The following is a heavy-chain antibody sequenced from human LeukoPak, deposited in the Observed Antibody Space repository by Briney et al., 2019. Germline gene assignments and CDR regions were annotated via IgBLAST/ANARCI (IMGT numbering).Heavy chain of an antibody. D-gene: IGHD5-18*01. CDR1: GYTFTVYY. V-gene: IGHV1-2*04. J-gene: IGHJ4*02. CDR3: ARGLTAASYFDY. Sequence: GASVTVSCTASGYTFTVYYMHWVRQAPGQGLEWMGWINPNSGGTNYAQKFQGWVTMTRDTSISTAYMELSRLRSDDTAVYYCARGLTAASYFDYWGQGTLVTVSS. CDR2: INPNSGGT.